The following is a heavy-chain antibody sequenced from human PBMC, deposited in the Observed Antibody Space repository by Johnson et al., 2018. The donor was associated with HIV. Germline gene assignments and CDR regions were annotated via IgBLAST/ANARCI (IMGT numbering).Heavy chain of an antibody. Sequence: EVQLVESGGGLVQPGRSLRLSCAASGFTFDDYAMHWVRQAPGKGLEWVSVIYSGGSTYYADSVKGRFTISRDNSKNTLYLQMNSLRAEDTAVYYCARRAYYDDSSGYPDAFDIWGQGTMVTVSS. V-gene: IGHV3-66*04. J-gene: IGHJ3*02. CDR1: GFTFDDYA. CDR2: IYSGGST. CDR3: ARRAYYDDSSGYPDAFDI. D-gene: IGHD3-22*01.